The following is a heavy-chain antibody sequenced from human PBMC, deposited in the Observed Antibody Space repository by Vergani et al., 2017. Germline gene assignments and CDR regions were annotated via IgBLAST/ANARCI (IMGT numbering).Heavy chain of an antibody. CDR2: ISNDGRHT. V-gene: IGHV3-30*03. J-gene: IGHJ4*02. CDR1: GFTVSSNY. CDR3: ARDFIAARTYAY. Sequence: VQVVETGGGLVQPGGSLRLSCAASGFTVSSNYMSWVRQAPGKGLEWVALISNDGRHTYYADSVRGRFSISRDNSKNTLYLQMNSLRAEDTAVYYCARDFIAARTYAYWGQGTLVTVSS. D-gene: IGHD6-6*01.